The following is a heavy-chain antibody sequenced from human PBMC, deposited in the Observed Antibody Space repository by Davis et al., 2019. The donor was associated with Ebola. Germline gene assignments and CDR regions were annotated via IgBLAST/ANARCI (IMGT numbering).Heavy chain of an antibody. CDR1: GFTFSSYA. J-gene: IGHJ4*02. Sequence: GGSLRLSCAASGFTFSSYAMSWVRQAPGKGLERVSAISGSGGSTYYADSVKGRFTISRDNSKNTMYLEMNSLRVEDTAMYYCAKRDDSNDYPYYFDCWGQGTLVTVSS. CDR2: ISGSGGST. D-gene: IGHD4-11*01. CDR3: AKRDDSNDYPYYFDC. V-gene: IGHV3-23*01.